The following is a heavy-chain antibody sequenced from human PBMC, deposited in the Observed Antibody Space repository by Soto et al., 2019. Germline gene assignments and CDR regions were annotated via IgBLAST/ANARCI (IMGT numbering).Heavy chain of an antibody. J-gene: IGHJ4*02. CDR3: ARDWSYALNY. V-gene: IGHV3-74*01. CDR1: GFTFSSSW. Sequence: GGSLRLSCAASGFTFSSSWMHWVRQAPGKGLVWVSHINSDGTDTNYADSVKGRFTISRDNAKNTVYLQMNSLRAEDTAVYYCARDWSYALNYWGQGSLVTVSS. CDR2: INSDGTDT. D-gene: IGHD3-16*01.